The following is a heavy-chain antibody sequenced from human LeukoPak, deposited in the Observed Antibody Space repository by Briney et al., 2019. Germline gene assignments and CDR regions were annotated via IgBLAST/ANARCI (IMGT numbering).Heavy chain of an antibody. J-gene: IGHJ5*02. Sequence: GVSLRLSCAASGFTFSTYAMSWVRQAPGKGLEWVSAISGTGGSTYYADSVKGRFTISRDNSKNTLFLQMNSLRAEDTAVYYCAKDRSGWYHYNWFDPWGQGTLVTVSS. V-gene: IGHV3-23*01. CDR2: ISGTGGST. CDR3: AKDRSGWYHYNWFDP. D-gene: IGHD6-19*01. CDR1: GFTFSTYA.